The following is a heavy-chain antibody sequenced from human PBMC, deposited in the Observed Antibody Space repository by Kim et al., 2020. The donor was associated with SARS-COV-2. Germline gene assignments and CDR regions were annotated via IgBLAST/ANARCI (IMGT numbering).Heavy chain of an antibody. CDR3: ARHSYGNYYFDY. D-gene: IGHD5-18*01. V-gene: IGHV3-48*02. Sequence: GGSLRLSCAASGFTFSRYSMNWVSQAPGKVLEWVSYITSSTTIYYADSVKGRFTIARDNAQNSLYLQMNSLRDEETAVYYCARHSYGNYYFDYWGQGTLVTVSS. J-gene: IGHJ4*02. CDR2: ITSSTTI. CDR1: GFTFSRYS.